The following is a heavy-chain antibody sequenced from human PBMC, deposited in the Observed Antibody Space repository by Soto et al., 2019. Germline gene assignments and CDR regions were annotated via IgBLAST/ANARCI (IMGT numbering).Heavy chain of an antibody. J-gene: IGHJ4*02. CDR1: GFTFSSYA. V-gene: IGHV3-30-3*01. CDR3: ARVRPSYYDSSGLDY. CDR2: ISYDGSNK. Sequence: QVQLVESGGGVVQPGRSLRLSCAASGFTFSSYAMRWVRQAPGKGLEWVAVISYDGSNKYYADSVKGRFTISRDNSKNTLYLQMNSLRAEDTAVYYCARVRPSYYDSSGLDYWGQGTLVTVSS. D-gene: IGHD3-22*01.